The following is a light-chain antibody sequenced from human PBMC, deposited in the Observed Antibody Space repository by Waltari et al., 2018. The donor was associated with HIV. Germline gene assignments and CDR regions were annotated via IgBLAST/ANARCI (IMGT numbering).Light chain of an antibody. CDR1: SSDVGGYNY. CDR3: ESYTSTSVWV. CDR2: DVS. Sequence: QSALTQPASVSGSPGQSITISCTGSSSDVGGYNYVSWYQQHPGKAPRLMIYDVSTRPSGVSDRVSGSKSGDTASLTISGLQAEDEADYYCESYTSTSVWVFGGGTRLTVL. V-gene: IGLV2-14*03. J-gene: IGLJ3*02.